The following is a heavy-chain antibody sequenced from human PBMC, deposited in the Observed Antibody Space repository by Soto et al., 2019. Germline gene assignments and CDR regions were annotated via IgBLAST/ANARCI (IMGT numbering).Heavy chain of an antibody. CDR2: MNPNSGNT. D-gene: IGHD5-12*01. CDR1: GYTFTSYD. Sequence: ASVKVSCKASGYTFTSYDINWVRQATGQGLEWMGWMNPNSGNTGYAQKFQGRVTMTRNTSISTAYMELSSLRSEDTAVYYCARVVAGDGYNSESAEFDYWGQGTLVTVS. CDR3: ARVVAGDGYNSESAEFDY. V-gene: IGHV1-8*01. J-gene: IGHJ4*02.